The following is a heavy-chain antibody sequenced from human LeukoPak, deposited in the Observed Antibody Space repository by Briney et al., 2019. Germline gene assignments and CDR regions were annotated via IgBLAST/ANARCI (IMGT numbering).Heavy chain of an antibody. J-gene: IGHJ4*02. CDR3: ARLYYYDSSGYSHGGIDY. CDR2: INHGGST. D-gene: IGHD3-22*01. V-gene: IGHV4-34*01. Sequence: SETLSLTCAVYGGSFSGYYWSWIRQPPGKGLEWIGEINHGGSTNYNPSLKSRVTISVDTSKNQFSLKLSSVTAADTAVYYCARLYYYDSSGYSHGGIDYWGQGTLVTVSS. CDR1: GGSFSGYY.